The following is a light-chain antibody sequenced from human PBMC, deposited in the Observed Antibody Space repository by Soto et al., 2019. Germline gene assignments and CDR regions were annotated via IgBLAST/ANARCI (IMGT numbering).Light chain of an antibody. CDR3: QQYGSSPLT. V-gene: IGKV3-20*01. CDR1: QRVSSSF. CDR2: GAS. Sequence: EIVLTQSPGTLSLSPGERATLSCRASQRVSSSFLAWYQQKPGQAPRLLIYGASSRATGIPDRFTGSGSGTDFTLTISRLEPEDFEVYYCQQYGSSPLTFGGGTKVEI. J-gene: IGKJ4*01.